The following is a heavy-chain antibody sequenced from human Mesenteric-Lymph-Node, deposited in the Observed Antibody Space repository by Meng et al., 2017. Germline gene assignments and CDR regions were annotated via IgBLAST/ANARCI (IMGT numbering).Heavy chain of an antibody. J-gene: IGHJ4*02. D-gene: IGHD5-24*01. CDR3: ATQESRDGHNPY. CDR1: GGSISSGDW. CDR2: IHHTGST. V-gene: IGHV4-4*02. Sequence: QVQPQEAGPGLVKPSGTLSLTCAVSGGSISSGDWWSWVRQPPGKGLEWIGEIHHTGSTNYNPSFKSRVTILVDKSENLFSLRLTSVTAADTAVYYCATQESRDGHNPYWGQGTLVTVS.